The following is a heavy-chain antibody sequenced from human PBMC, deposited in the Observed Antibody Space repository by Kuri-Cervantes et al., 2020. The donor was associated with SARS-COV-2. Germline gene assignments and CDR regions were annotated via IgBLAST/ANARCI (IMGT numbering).Heavy chain of an antibody. CDR3: ARDPKLGLPPA. J-gene: IGHJ5*02. D-gene: IGHD1-7*01. CDR2: ISSSSSYI. V-gene: IGHV3-21*01. CDR1: GFTFSSYS. Sequence: GESLKISCAASGFTFSSYSMNWVRQAPGKGLEWVSSISSSSSYIYYADSVKGRFTISRDNAKNSLYLQMSSLRAEDTAVYYCARDPKLGLPPAWGQGTLVTVSS.